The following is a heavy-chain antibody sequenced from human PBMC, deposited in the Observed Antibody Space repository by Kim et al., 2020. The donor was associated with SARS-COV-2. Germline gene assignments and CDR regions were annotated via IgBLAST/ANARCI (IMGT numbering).Heavy chain of an antibody. CDR3: ARGGRIVVVPAAKYNWFDP. V-gene: IGHV4-34*01. J-gene: IGHJ5*02. Sequence: SRVTISVDTSKNQFSLKLSSVTAADTAVYYCARGGRIVVVPAAKYNWFDPWGQGTLVTVSS. D-gene: IGHD2-2*01.